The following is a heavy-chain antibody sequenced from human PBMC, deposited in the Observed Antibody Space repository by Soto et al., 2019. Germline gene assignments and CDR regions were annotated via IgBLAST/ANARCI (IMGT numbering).Heavy chain of an antibody. Sequence: QVQLVQSGAEVKKPGSSVKVSCKASGGTFSSYAISWVRQAPGQGLEWMGGIIPIFGTANYAQKFQGRVTITADESTSTAYMELSSLRSEDTAVYYCARALDVGATYYFDYWGQGTLVTVSS. CDR2: IIPIFGTA. CDR3: ARALDVGATYYFDY. D-gene: IGHD1-26*01. CDR1: GGTFSSYA. J-gene: IGHJ4*02. V-gene: IGHV1-69*01.